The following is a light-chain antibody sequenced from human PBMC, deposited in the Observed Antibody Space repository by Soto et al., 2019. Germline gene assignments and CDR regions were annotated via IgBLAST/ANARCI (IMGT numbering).Light chain of an antibody. CDR2: LGS. CDR3: MQALQTPYT. J-gene: IGKJ2*01. CDR1: QSLLQSNGYNY. V-gene: IGKV2-28*01. Sequence: DIVMTQSPLSLPVTPGEPASISCRSSQSLLQSNGYNYLDWYLQKLGQSPQLLIYLGSNRASGVPDRFSGSGSGTDFTLKISRVEAEDVGVYYCMQALQTPYTFGQGTKLEIK.